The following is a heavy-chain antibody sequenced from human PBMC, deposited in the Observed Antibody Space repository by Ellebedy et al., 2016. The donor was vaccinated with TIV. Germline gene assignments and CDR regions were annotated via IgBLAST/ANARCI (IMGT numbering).Heavy chain of an antibody. Sequence: GESLKISXAASGFTFSSYGMHWVRQAPGKGLEWVAVIWYDGSNKYYADSVKGRFTISRDNSKNTLYLQMNSLRAEDTAVYYCARDFSDDYGDSRGFYFDYWGQGTLVTVSS. CDR3: ARDFSDDYGDSRGFYFDY. J-gene: IGHJ4*02. D-gene: IGHD4-17*01. V-gene: IGHV3-33*08. CDR1: GFTFSSYG. CDR2: IWYDGSNK.